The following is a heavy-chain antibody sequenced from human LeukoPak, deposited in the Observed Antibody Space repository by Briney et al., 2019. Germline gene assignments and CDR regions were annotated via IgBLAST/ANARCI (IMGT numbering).Heavy chain of an antibody. CDR3: ARSISGSGYPY. J-gene: IGHJ4*02. CDR1: GFTFSSYA. V-gene: IGHV3-7*01. Sequence: GGSLRLSCAASGFTFSSYAMSWVRQAPGKGLEWVANINQDGSEKYYVDSVKGRFTISRDNAKNSLYLQMNSLRAEDTAVYYCARSISGSGYPYWGQGTLVTVSS. CDR2: INQDGSEK. D-gene: IGHD3-22*01.